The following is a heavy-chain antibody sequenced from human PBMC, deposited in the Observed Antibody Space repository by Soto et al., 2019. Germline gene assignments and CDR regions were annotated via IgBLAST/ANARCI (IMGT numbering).Heavy chain of an antibody. CDR3: ARDKGGYYSHLVY. D-gene: IGHD3-22*01. V-gene: IGHV1-69*06. CDR1: GATFSSYA. J-gene: IGHJ4*02. Sequence: QVLLVQSGAEVKKPGSSVKVSCKLSGATFSSYAMRWVRQAPGQGLEWIGGIIPFFGTPNYAQKFQGRVTITSDTSTATSYMELSSLRSGDTAVYYCARDKGGYYSHLVYWGQGTLVTVSS. CDR2: IIPFFGTP.